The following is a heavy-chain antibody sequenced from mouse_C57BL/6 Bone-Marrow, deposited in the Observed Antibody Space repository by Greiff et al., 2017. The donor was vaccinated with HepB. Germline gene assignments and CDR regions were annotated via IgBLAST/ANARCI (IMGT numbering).Heavy chain of an antibody. Sequence: VQLKESGPGLVKPSQSLSLTCSVTGYSITSGYYWNWIRQFPGNKLEWMGYISYDGSNNYNPSLKNRISITRDTSKNQFFLKLNPVTAEDTATYYCARGGSSSIYAMDYWGQGTSVTVSS. CDR3: ARGGSSSIYAMDY. V-gene: IGHV3-6*01. CDR1: GYSITSGYY. J-gene: IGHJ4*01. D-gene: IGHD1-1*01. CDR2: ISYDGSN.